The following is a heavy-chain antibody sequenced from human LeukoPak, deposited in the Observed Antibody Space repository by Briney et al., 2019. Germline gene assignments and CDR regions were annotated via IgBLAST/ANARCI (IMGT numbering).Heavy chain of an antibody. J-gene: IGHJ4*02. CDR1: GGTFSSYA. D-gene: IGHD2-21*01. V-gene: IGHV1-69*13. CDR2: IIPIFGTA. Sequence: SVKVSCKASGGTFSSYAISWVRQAPGQGLEWMGGIIPIFGTANYAQKFQGRVTITADESTSTAYMELSSLRSEDTAIYYCARDLRVISFDNWGQGTLVSVSS. CDR3: ARDLRVISFDN.